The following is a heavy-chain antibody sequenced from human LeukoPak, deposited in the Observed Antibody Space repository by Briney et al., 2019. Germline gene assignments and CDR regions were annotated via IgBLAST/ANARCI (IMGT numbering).Heavy chain of an antibody. CDR3: ASPGGKDYYFDY. V-gene: IGHV1-46*01. J-gene: IGHJ4*02. Sequence: ASVKVSCKASGYTFTSYYMHWVQQAPGQGLEWMGIINPSGGSTSYAQKFQGRVTMTRDTSTSTVYMELSSLRSEDTAVYYCASPGGKDYYFDYWGQGTLVTVSS. CDR2: INPSGGST. D-gene: IGHD3-16*01. CDR1: GYTFTSYY.